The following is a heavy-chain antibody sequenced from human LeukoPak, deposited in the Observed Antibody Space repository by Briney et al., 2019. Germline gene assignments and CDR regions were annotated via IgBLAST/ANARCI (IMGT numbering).Heavy chain of an antibody. Sequence: PSETLSLTCSVSGASINSHWWSWIRQPPGRGLEWIAYIHHSGETNYDPSLKSRVTISLDTSKNQVSLMLTSVTAADTAVYYCARLSHDCSSTSCYVDYWGQGTLVTVSS. D-gene: IGHD2-2*01. CDR2: IHHSGET. CDR3: ARLSHDCSSTSCYVDY. V-gene: IGHV4-59*08. CDR1: GASINSHW. J-gene: IGHJ4*02.